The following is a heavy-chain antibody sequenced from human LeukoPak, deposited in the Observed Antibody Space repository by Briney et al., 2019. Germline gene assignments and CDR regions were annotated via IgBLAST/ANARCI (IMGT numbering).Heavy chain of an antibody. CDR3: AKSFAGLVGGVFDY. J-gene: IGHJ4*02. CDR2: IKGDGSHT. V-gene: IGHV3-74*01. CDR1: GFTFSNYW. Sequence: PGGSLRLSCAASGFTFSNYWMHWVRQAPGKGLVWVSRIKGDGSHTVYADSVKGRFTISRDNAKNTLYLQMNSLRAEDTAVYYCAKSFAGLVGGVFDYWGQGTLVTVPS. D-gene: IGHD1-26*01.